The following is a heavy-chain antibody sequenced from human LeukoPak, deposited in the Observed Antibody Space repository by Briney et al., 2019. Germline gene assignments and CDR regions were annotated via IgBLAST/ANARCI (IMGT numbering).Heavy chain of an antibody. D-gene: IGHD2-15*01. J-gene: IGHJ4*02. CDR1: GYTFTSYD. Sequence: ASVKVSCKASGYTFTSYDINWVRQATGQGLEWMGWMNPNSGNTGYAQKFQGRVTMTRNTSISTAYLELSSLRSEDTAVYYCARGLEVAALFLGYWGQGTLVTVSS. CDR3: ARGLEVAALFLGY. V-gene: IGHV1-8*01. CDR2: MNPNSGNT.